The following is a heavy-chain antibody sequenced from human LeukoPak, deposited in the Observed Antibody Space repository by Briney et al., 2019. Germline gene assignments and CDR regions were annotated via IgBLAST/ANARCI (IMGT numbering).Heavy chain of an antibody. CDR1: GXTFSSYS. CDR2: ISSSSSYI. CDR3: ARALPSPLYSGSYADAFDI. V-gene: IGHV3-21*01. D-gene: IGHD1-26*01. Sequence: PGGSLRLSCAASGXTFSSYSMNWVRQAPGKGLEWVSSISSSSSYIYYADSVKGRFTISRDNAKNSLYLQMNSLRAEDTAVYYCARALPSPLYSGSYADAFDIWGQGTIVTVSS. J-gene: IGHJ3*02.